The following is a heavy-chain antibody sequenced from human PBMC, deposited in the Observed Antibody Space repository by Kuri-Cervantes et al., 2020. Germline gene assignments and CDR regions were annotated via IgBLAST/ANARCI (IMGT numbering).Heavy chain of an antibody. D-gene: IGHD6-13*01. V-gene: IGHV4-34*01. CDR1: SESFSGYF. J-gene: IGHJ4*02. Sequence: SETLSLTCGVYSESFSGYFWTWIRQPPKKGLEWIGEIDHNGITNYESSLKSRVTISVDTSKNQFSLNLTSVTAADTAVYYCARGVKDSSSWHAVAPAGYYFDYWGQGTLVTVSS. CDR3: ARGVKDSSSWHAVAPAGYYFDY. CDR2: IDHNGIT.